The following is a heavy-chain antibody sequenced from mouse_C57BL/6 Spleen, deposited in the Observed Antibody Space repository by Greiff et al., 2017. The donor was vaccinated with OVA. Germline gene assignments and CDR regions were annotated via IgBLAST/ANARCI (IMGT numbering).Heavy chain of an antibody. CDR2: IYPGSGNT. J-gene: IGHJ4*01. CDR3: ARETTVVADYAMDY. CDR1: GYTFTDYY. V-gene: IGHV1-76*01. Sequence: LMESGAELVRPGASVKLSCKASGYTFTDYYINWVKQRPGQGLEWIARIYPGSGNTYYNEKFKGKATLTAEKSSSTAYMQLSSLTSEDSAVYFCARETTVVADYAMDYWGQGTSVTVSS. D-gene: IGHD1-1*01.